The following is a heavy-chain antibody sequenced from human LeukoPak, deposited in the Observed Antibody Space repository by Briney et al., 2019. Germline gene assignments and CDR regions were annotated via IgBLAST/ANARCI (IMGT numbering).Heavy chain of an antibody. CDR1: GYTFTSYA. J-gene: IGHJ3*02. D-gene: IGHD1-26*01. CDR3: ASGGEHRAFGI. V-gene: IGHV1-69*04. Sequence: ASVKVSCKASGYTFTSYAISWVRQAPGQGLEWMGRIIPILGIANYAQKFQGRVTITADKSTSTAYMELSSLRSEDTAVYYCASGGEHRAFGIWGQGTMVTVSS. CDR2: IIPILGIA.